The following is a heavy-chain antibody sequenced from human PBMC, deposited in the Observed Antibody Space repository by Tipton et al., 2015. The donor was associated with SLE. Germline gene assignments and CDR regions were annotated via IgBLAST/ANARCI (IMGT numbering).Heavy chain of an antibody. Sequence: SLRLSCVASGFTFSNYWMSWVRQAPGKGLEWVANIKHDVSEKYYVDSVKGRFTISRDNTQNSVFLHMNNLGAEDTAVYYCATTRNVALPAYDWGQGALVSVSS. CDR3: ATTRNVALPAYD. CDR1: GFTFSNYW. CDR2: IKHDVSEK. D-gene: IGHD2-2*01. V-gene: IGHV3-7*01. J-gene: IGHJ4*02.